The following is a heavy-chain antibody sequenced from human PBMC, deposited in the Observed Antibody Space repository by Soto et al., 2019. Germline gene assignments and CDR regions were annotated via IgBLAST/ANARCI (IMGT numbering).Heavy chain of an antibody. J-gene: IGHJ4*02. CDR2: IYYSGST. D-gene: IGHD2-21*01. CDR1: GGSISSSSYY. CDR3: ARHRMVVIAH. V-gene: IGHV4-39*01. Sequence: SETLSLTCTVSGGSISSSSYYWGWIRQPPGKGLEWIGSIYYSGSTYYNPSLKSRVTISVDTSKNQFSLKLSSVTAADTAVYYCARHRMVVIAHWGQGTLVTVSS.